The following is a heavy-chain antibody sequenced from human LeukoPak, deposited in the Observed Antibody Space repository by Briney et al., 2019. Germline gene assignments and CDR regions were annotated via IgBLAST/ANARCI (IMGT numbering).Heavy chain of an antibody. CDR2: INGESTFK. V-gene: IGHV3-21*01. Sequence: GGSLRLSCTASGFSFSSPGMNWVRQAPGNGLEWGSSINGESTFKVYADSVKGRFTISRDNAKNSLYLQMDSLRAEDTAVYYCAKYQTGTWTSYDSSDIWGQGTLVTVSS. J-gene: IGHJ3*02. CDR3: AKYQTGTWTSYDSSDI. CDR1: GFSFSSPG. D-gene: IGHD3-16*01.